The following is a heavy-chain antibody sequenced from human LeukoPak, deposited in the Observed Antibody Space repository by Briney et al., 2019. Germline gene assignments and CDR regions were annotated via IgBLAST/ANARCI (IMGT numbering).Heavy chain of an antibody. CDR2: INPSGGST. Sequence: ASVKVSCKTSGYTFTSYYIHWVRQAPGQGLEWMGIINPSGGSTSYAQKFQGRVTMTRDTSTSTVYMYLSSLRSEDTAVYYCARDSLYGVVDYWRQGTLVTVSS. J-gene: IGHJ4*02. V-gene: IGHV1-46*01. CDR1: GYTFTSYY. D-gene: IGHD4-17*01. CDR3: ARDSLYGVVDY.